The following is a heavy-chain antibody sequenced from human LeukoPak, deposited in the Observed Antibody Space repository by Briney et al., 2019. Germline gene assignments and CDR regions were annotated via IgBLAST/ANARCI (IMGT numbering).Heavy chain of an antibody. Sequence: GGSLRLSCAASGFTFSEFAMSWVRQAPGKGLEWISTISANVDTTHYGDSVKGRFTISRDNSKNTLYLQMNSLRAEDTAVYYCAKTRPLDSSSWSHGDYWGQGTLVTVSS. D-gene: IGHD6-13*01. J-gene: IGHJ4*02. CDR2: ISANVDTT. V-gene: IGHV3-23*01. CDR3: AKTRPLDSSSWSHGDY. CDR1: GFTFSEFA.